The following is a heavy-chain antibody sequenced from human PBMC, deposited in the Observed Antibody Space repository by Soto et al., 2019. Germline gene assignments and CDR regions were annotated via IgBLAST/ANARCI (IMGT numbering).Heavy chain of an antibody. J-gene: IGHJ4*02. Sequence: QLQLQESGPGLVKPSETLSLTCTVSGGSISSSSYYWGWFRQPPGKGLEWIGSIYYSGSTYYNPSLKSRVTISVDTSKNQFSLKLSSVTATDTAVYYCARHDILTGPFDYWGQGTLVTFSS. V-gene: IGHV4-39*01. CDR3: ARHDILTGPFDY. CDR1: GGSISSSSYY. D-gene: IGHD3-9*01. CDR2: IYYSGST.